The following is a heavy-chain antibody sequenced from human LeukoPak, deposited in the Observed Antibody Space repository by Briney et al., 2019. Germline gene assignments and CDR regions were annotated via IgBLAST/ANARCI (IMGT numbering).Heavy chain of an antibody. Sequence: GGSLRLSCAASGFTFSSYSMNWVRQAPGKGLEWVSSISSSSSYIYYADSVKGRFTISRDNAKNSLYLQMNSLRAGDTAVYYCARDRATAYCGGDCPGSFDYWGQGTLVTVSS. CDR1: GFTFSSYS. J-gene: IGHJ4*02. D-gene: IGHD2-21*02. CDR3: ARDRATAYCGGDCPGSFDY. CDR2: ISSSSSYI. V-gene: IGHV3-21*01.